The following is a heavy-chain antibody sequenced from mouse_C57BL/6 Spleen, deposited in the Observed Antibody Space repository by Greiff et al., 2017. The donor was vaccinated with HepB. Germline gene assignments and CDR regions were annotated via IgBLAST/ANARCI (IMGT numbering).Heavy chain of an antibody. D-gene: IGHD2-5*01. CDR2: ISDGGSYT. CDR3: ARRDSNYWYFDV. V-gene: IGHV5-4*01. CDR1: GFTFSSYA. J-gene: IGHJ1*03. Sequence: EVQGVESGGGLVKPGGSLKLSCAASGFTFSSYAMSWVRQTPEKRLEWVATISDGGSYTYYPDNVKGRFTISRDNAKNNLYLQMSHLKSEDTAMYYCARRDSNYWYFDVWGTGTTVTVSS.